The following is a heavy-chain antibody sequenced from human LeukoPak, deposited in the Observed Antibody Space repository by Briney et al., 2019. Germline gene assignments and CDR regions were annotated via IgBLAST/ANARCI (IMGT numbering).Heavy chain of an antibody. V-gene: IGHV3-49*04. D-gene: IGHD6-6*01. CDR3: VNVAARGPNGYY. CDR1: GFTFGDYA. CDR2: IRSKAYGGTT. Sequence: PGGSLRLSCTASGFTFGDYAMSWVRQAPGKGLEWVGFIRSKAYGGTTEYAASVKDRFIISRDDSKSIAYLQMNSLKTEDTAVYYCVNVAARGPNGYYWGQGTLVTVSS. J-gene: IGHJ4*02.